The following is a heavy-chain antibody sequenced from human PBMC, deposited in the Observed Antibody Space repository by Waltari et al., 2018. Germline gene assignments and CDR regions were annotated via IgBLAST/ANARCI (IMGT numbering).Heavy chain of an antibody. CDR1: GFTLSSYG. D-gene: IGHD3-22*01. J-gene: IGHJ4*02. V-gene: IGHV3-30*02. CDR2: IRYDGSNK. CDR3: AKDDTYYYDSGFYPYFDY. Sequence: QVQLVESGGGVVQPGGSLRLSCAASGFTLSSYGMHWVRPAPATGLEWVGFIRYDGSNKYYADSVKGRFTISRDNSKNTLYLQMNSLRAEDTAVYYCAKDDTYYYDSGFYPYFDYWGQGTLVTVSS.